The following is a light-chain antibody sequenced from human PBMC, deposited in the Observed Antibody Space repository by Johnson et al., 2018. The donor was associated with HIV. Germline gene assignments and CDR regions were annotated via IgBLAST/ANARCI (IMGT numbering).Light chain of an antibody. V-gene: IGLV1-51*02. Sequence: QSVLTQPPSVSAAPGQKVTISCSGNGSNIGNNYVSWYQHLPGTAPKLFIYEKNKRPSGIPDRFSASKSGTSATLDITGLQTGDEADYYCGTWDSGLGAHYVFGTGTKVTVL. CDR3: GTWDSGLGAHYV. CDR2: EKN. CDR1: GSNIGNNY. J-gene: IGLJ1*01.